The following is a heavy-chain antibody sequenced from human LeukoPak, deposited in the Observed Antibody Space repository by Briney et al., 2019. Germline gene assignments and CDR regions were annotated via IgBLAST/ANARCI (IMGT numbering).Heavy chain of an antibody. CDR3: AKDYCGGDCYSSWYFDL. CDR2: ISYNSDTI. V-gene: IGHV3-9*01. Sequence: GGSLRLSCAASGFTFDDYAMHWVRQAPGKGLEWASGISYNSDTIAYADSVKGRFTISRDNAKNSLYLQMNSLRAEDTALYYCAKDYCGGDCYSSWYFDLWGRGTLVTVSS. J-gene: IGHJ2*01. D-gene: IGHD2-21*02. CDR1: GFTFDDYA.